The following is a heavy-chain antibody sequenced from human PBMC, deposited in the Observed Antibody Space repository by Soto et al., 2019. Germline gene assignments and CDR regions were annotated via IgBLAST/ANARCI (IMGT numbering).Heavy chain of an antibody. Sequence: QVQLVESGGGVVQPGRSLRLSCAASGFTFSNYGIHWFGQAPGKGLEWVAVISDVGKNEYYADSVTGRFTISRDNSKNTLYRQMNSLRAEDTAVYCCAKEGIELWSAFDYWGQGTLVTVS. CDR1: GFTFSNYG. D-gene: IGHD5-18*01. J-gene: IGHJ4*02. V-gene: IGHV3-30*18. CDR2: ISDVGKNE. CDR3: AKEGIELWSAFDY.